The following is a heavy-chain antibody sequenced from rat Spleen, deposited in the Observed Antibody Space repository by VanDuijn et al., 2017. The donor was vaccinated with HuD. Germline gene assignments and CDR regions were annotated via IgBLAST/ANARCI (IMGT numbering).Heavy chain of an antibody. V-gene: IGHV5-31*01. CDR2: ISKAGGNT. CDR3: ARLGTEAIGNWFTY. J-gene: IGHJ3*01. Sequence: EVQLVESGGGLVQPGRSLELSCVASGFTFNDYWMTWIRQAPGKGLEWVASISKAGGNTYYPDSVRGRFTISRDNAKSTLYLQMDSLRSEDTATYYCARLGTEAIGNWFTYWGQGTLVTVSS. CDR1: GFTFNDYW. D-gene: IGHD1-11*01.